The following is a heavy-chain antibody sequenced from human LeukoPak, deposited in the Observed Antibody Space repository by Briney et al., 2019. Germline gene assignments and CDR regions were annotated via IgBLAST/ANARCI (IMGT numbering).Heavy chain of an antibody. V-gene: IGHV4-39*01. CDR2: IYYSGST. J-gene: IGHJ4*02. CDR1: GGSISSSSYY. D-gene: IGHD2-21*01. CDR3: ARGKTYSGGGDYYFDS. Sequence: SETLSLTCTVSGGSISSSSYYWGWIRQPPGKGLEFIGSIYYSGSTQYNPSLKSRVTISVDTSKNQFSLKESSVTAADTAVYYCARGKTYSGGGDYYFDSWGQGTLVTVSS.